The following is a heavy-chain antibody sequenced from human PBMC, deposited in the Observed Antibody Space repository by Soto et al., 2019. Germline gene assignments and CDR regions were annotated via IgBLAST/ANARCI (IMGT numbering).Heavy chain of an antibody. V-gene: IGHV3-48*03. CDR1: GFNFSSYE. Sequence: PGGSLRLSCAASGFNFSSYEMNWVRQAPGKGLEWISYISSGGKRIYYTDSVKGRFTISRDNPENSLYLQMNSLRAEDTAVYYCARGVYDSNGYSYHWGQGTLVTVSS. J-gene: IGHJ5*02. CDR2: ISSGGKRI. CDR3: ARGVYDSNGYSYH. D-gene: IGHD3-22*01.